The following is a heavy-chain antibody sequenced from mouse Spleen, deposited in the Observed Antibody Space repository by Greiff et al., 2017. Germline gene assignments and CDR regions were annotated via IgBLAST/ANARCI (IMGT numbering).Heavy chain of an antibody. Sequence: EVKLMESGGGLVQPGESLKLSCESNEYEFPSHDMSWVRKTPEKRLELVAAINSDGGSTYYPDTMERRFIISRDNTKKTLYLQMSSLRSEDTALYYCARSETSGSSYEWYFDVWGTGTTVTVSS. D-gene: IGHD1-1*01. CDR3: ARSETSGSSYEWYFDV. J-gene: IGHJ1*03. CDR2: INSDGGST. CDR1: EYEFPSHD. V-gene: IGHV5-2*01.